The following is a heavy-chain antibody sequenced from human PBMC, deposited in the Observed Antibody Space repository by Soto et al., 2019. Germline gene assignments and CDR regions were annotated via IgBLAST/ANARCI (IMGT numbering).Heavy chain of an antibody. CDR1: GGTFSSYA. J-gene: IGHJ3*02. Sequence: SVKVSCKASGGTFSSYAISWVRQAPGQGLEWMGGIILIFGTANYAQKFQGRVTITADESTSTAYMELSSLRSEDTAVYYCARVLYDSSGYSRPFDIWGQGTMVTVSS. CDR2: IILIFGTA. V-gene: IGHV1-69*13. D-gene: IGHD3-22*01. CDR3: ARVLYDSSGYSRPFDI.